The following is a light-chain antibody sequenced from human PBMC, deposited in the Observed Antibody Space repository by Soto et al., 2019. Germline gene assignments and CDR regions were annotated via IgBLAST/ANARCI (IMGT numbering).Light chain of an antibody. CDR3: QRYKSAST. Sequence: DIQMTQSPSSLSASVGDSVTITCRASQDISNYLAWYQQRPGKVPQLLIYAASTLQSGVPSRFSGSGSGTDFTLTISCLQLEDAAIYYCQRYKSASTFGQGTRLEI. V-gene: IGKV1-27*01. J-gene: IGKJ5*01. CDR2: AAS. CDR1: QDISNY.